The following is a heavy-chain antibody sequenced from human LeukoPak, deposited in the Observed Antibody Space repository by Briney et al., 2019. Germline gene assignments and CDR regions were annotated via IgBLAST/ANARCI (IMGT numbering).Heavy chain of an antibody. Sequence: PGGSLRLSCAASGFTFDDYAMPWVRHAPGKGLEWVSGISWNSGSIGYADSVKGRFTISRDNAKNSLYLQMDSLRAEDTALYYCAARRVGRYYFDYWGQGTLVTVSS. CDR2: ISWNSGSI. CDR3: AARRVGRYYFDY. V-gene: IGHV3-9*01. J-gene: IGHJ4*02. D-gene: IGHD2-15*01. CDR1: GFTFDDYA.